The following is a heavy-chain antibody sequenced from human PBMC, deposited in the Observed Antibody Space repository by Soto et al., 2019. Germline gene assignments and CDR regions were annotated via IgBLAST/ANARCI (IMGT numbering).Heavy chain of an antibody. Sequence: SETLSLTCTVSGGSISSSDYYWGWIRQPPGKGLEWIGSFHYTESIYYNPSLKSRPTISVDSSQNQISLNLTSVTADDTAVYFCAKRDYAFDSWGQGTLVTVSS. CDR2: FHYTESI. J-gene: IGHJ4*02. CDR1: GGSISSSDYY. CDR3: AKRDYAFDS. V-gene: IGHV4-39*07. D-gene: IGHD4-17*01.